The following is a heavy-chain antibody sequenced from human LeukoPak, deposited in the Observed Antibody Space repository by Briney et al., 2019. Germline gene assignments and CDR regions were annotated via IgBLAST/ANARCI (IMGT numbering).Heavy chain of an antibody. CDR1: RYTFTGYY. J-gene: IGHJ3*02. CDR3: ARGDLTPDAFDI. V-gene: IGHV1-2*04. CDR2: INPNSGGT. Sequence: ASVKVSCKAYRYTFTGYYMQWVRQAPGQGREGKGWINPNSGGTKYAQKFQGWVTMTRYTSISTAYMELRRLRSDDTAVYYCARGDLTPDAFDIWGQGTMVTVSS.